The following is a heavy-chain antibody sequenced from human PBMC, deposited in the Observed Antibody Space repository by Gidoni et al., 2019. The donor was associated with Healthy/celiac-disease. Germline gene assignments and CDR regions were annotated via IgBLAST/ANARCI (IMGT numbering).Heavy chain of an antibody. J-gene: IGHJ2*01. Sequence: EVQLVQSGAEVKQPGESLKLSGDGSGSSFTSYWTGWVRQMPGKGLEWMGIIYPGDSDTRYSPSFQGQVTISADKSISTAYLQWSSLKASDTAMYYCARPSSGWYGWYFDLWGRGTLVTVSS. D-gene: IGHD6-19*01. CDR1: GSSFTSYW. CDR2: IYPGDSDT. V-gene: IGHV5-51*01. CDR3: ARPSSGWYGWYFDL.